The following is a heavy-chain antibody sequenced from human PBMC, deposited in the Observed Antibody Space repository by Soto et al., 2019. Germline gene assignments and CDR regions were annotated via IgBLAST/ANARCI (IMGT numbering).Heavy chain of an antibody. Sequence: ASVKVSCKASGYTFTSYGISWVRQAPGQGLEWMGWISAYNGNTNYAQKLQGRVTMTTDTSTSTAYMELRSLRSDDTAVYYCARDFPYGPGSYWYYYYYGMDVWGQGTTVTVPS. V-gene: IGHV1-18*01. CDR1: GYTFTSYG. CDR2: ISAYNGNT. CDR3: ARDFPYGPGSYWYYYYYGMDV. D-gene: IGHD3-10*01. J-gene: IGHJ6*02.